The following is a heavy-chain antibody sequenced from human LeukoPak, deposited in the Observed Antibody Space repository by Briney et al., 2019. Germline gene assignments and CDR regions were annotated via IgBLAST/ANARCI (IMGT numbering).Heavy chain of an antibody. CDR3: ARVRSSGLTNWFDP. Sequence: ASVKVSCKASGCTFTGYYMHWVRQAPGQGLEWMGWINPNSGGTNYAQKFQGRVTMTRDTSISTAYMELSRLRSDDTAVYYCARVRSSGLTNWFDPWGQGTLVTVSS. V-gene: IGHV1-2*02. J-gene: IGHJ5*02. CDR2: INPNSGGT. CDR1: GCTFTGYY. D-gene: IGHD6-19*01.